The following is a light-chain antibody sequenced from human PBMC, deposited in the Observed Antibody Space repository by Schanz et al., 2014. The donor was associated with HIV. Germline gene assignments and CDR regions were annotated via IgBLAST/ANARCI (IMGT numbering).Light chain of an antibody. V-gene: IGKV3-20*01. CDR2: ATS. Sequence: EIVLTQSPGSLSLSPGGRATLSCRASQTVSSNSLGWYQQKRGQPPRLVIYATSTRAAGIPDRFSGTGSGTDFTLTISRLEPEDYAVYYCQQYGSPPWTFGQGTKVEV. CDR3: QQYGSPPWT. J-gene: IGKJ1*01. CDR1: QTVSSNS.